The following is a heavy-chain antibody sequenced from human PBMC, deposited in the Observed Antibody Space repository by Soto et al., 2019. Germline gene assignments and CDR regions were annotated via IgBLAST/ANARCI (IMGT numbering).Heavy chain of an antibody. J-gene: IGHJ6*02. CDR1: GGTFSSYA. Sequence: ASVKVSCKASGGTFSSYAISWVRQAPGQGLEWMGGIIPIFGTANYAQKFQGRVTITADESTSTAYMELSSLRSEDTAVYYCARDFFDWSPHKEFGELHTDHYYYYGMDVWGQGTTVTVSS. D-gene: IGHD3-10*01. V-gene: IGHV1-69*13. CDR3: ARDFFDWSPHKEFGELHTDHYYYYGMDV. CDR2: IIPIFGTA.